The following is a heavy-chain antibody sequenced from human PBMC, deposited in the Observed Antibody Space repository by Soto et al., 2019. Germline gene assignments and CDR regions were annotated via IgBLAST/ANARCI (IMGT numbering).Heavy chain of an antibody. Sequence: GGSLRLSCAASGFTLSDHYMDWVRQAPGKGLEWVGRTRNKAKSYTTQYAASVIGRFTISRDDSVNSLYLQMDSLKTEDTAVYYCARSIPVSPNGPRYNMDVWGKGTTVTVSS. V-gene: IGHV3-72*01. CDR1: GFTLSDHY. CDR2: TRNKAKSYTT. CDR3: ARSIPVSPNGPRYNMDV. J-gene: IGHJ6*03. D-gene: IGHD3-3*01.